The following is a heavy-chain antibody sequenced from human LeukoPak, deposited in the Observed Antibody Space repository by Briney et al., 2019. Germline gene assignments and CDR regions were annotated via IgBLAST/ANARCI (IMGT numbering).Heavy chain of an antibody. CDR3: AKGYCSSTSCYRGIRLDY. D-gene: IGHD2-2*01. Sequence: GGSLRLSCAASGFNFSSYAMSLVRQAPGKGLEWVSAFSGSGGSTYYADSVKGRFTISRDNSKKMLYLQMNSLRAEDTAVYYCAKGYCSSTSCYRGIRLDYWGQGTLVTVSS. V-gene: IGHV3-23*01. CDR2: FSGSGGST. J-gene: IGHJ4*02. CDR1: GFNFSSYA.